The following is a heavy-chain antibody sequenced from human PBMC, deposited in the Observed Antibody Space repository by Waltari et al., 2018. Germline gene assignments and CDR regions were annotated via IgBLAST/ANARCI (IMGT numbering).Heavy chain of an antibody. CDR3: AKADRGYSYGFDAFDI. D-gene: IGHD5-18*01. V-gene: IGHV3-23*01. CDR2: ITVSGGST. Sequence: EVQLLESGGGLVQPGGSLRLSCAASGFTFSSYAMRWVRQAPGKGLGWVSTITVSGGSTYYADSVKGRFTISRDNSKNTLYLQMNSLRAEDTAVYYCAKADRGYSYGFDAFDIWGQGTIITVSS. CDR1: GFTFSSYA. J-gene: IGHJ3*02.